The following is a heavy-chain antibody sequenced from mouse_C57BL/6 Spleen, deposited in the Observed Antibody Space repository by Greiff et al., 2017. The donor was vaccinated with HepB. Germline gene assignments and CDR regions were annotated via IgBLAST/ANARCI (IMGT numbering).Heavy chain of an antibody. Sequence: QVQLKESGPELVKPGASVKLSCKASGYTFTSYDINWVKQRPGQGLEWIGWIYPRDGSTKYNEKFKGKATLTVDTSSSTAYMELHSLTSEDSAVYFCARLLRSYAMDYWGQGTSVTVSS. CDR1: GYTFTSYD. D-gene: IGHD1-1*01. CDR2: IYPRDGST. V-gene: IGHV1-85*01. J-gene: IGHJ4*01. CDR3: ARLLRSYAMDY.